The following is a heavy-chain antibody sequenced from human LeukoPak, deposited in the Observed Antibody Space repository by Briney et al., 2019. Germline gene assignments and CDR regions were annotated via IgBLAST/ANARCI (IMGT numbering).Heavy chain of an antibody. CDR3: ARDFPDCTNGVCYIDY. CDR2: IYPDSVV. J-gene: IGHJ4*02. D-gene: IGHD2-8*01. Sequence: GGSLRLSCAASGFTFSSYSMNWVRQAPGKGLEWVVHIYPDSVVHYADFVKGRFTISRDNAKNSLYLQMNSLRAEDTAVYYCARDFPDCTNGVCYIDYWGQGTLVTVSS. V-gene: IGHV3-48*01. CDR1: GFTFSSYS.